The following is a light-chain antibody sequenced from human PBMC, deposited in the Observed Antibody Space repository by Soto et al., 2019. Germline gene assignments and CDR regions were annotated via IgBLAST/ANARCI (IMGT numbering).Light chain of an antibody. CDR2: RAS. V-gene: IGKV3-15*01. CDR3: QQYNNWPFS. CDR1: QSVSSN. Sequence: DILMTQSPATLSLSPGGRATLSCRASQSVSSNLAWYQQKPGQAPRLLIQRASTRATGVPARFSGTGSETDFTLTISGLQSEDSAVYFCQQYNNWPFSFGQGTRLEIK. J-gene: IGKJ5*01.